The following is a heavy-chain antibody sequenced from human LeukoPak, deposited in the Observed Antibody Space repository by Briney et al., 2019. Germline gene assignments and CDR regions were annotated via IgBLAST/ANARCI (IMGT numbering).Heavy chain of an antibody. CDR3: ASNLAAADPYYYGMDV. CDR1: GGTFSSYA. CDR2: IIPIFGTA. Sequence: SVKVSCKASGGTFSSYAISWVRQAPGQGLEWMGGIIPIFGTANYAQKFQGRVTITADESTSTAYMELSSLRSEDTAVYYCASNLAAADPYYYGMDVWGQGTTVTVSS. V-gene: IGHV1-69*13. D-gene: IGHD6-13*01. J-gene: IGHJ6*02.